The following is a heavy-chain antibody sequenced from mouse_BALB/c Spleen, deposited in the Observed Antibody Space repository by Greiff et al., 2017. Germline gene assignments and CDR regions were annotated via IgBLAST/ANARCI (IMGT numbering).Heavy chain of an antibody. CDR2: ISSGGSYT. Sequence: EVKLQESGGGLVKPGGSLKLSCAASGFTFSSYTMSWVRQTPEKRLEWVATISSGGSYTYYPDSVKGRFTISRDNAKNTLYLQMSSLKSEDTAMYYCTRDRGYWGQGTSVTVSS. J-gene: IGHJ4*01. CDR1: GFTFSSYT. CDR3: TRDRGY. V-gene: IGHV5-6-4*01. D-gene: IGHD3-3*01.